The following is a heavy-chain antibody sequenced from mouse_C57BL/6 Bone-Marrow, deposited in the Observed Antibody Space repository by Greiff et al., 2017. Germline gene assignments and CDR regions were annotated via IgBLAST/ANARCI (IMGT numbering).Heavy chain of an antibody. D-gene: IGHD1-1*01. J-gene: IGHJ2*01. CDR2: IYPGDGDT. Sequence: VQLQESGPELVKPGASVKISCKASGYAFSSSWMHWVKQRPGKGLEWIGRIYPGDGDTNYNGKFKGKATLTADKSSSTAYMQLSSLTSEDSAVYFCARGYYGSSYEGYWGQGTTLTVSS. CDR1: GYAFSSSW. V-gene: IGHV1-82*01. CDR3: ARGYYGSSYEGY.